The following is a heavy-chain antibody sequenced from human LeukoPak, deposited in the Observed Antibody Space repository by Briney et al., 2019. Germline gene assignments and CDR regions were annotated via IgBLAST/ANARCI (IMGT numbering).Heavy chain of an antibody. CDR1: GFAYSTYP. D-gene: IGHD3-10*01. CDR2: ISGSGDST. J-gene: IGHJ4*02. CDR3: AKDWSCDS. V-gene: IGHV3-23*01. Sequence: GGSLRLSCAASGFAYSTYPMTWVRQAPGKGLEWVSAISGSGDSTSYAASVQGRSTISRDNSKYTLYLQGNSLRVEDRAIYYCAKDWSCDSWGQGTLVTVSS.